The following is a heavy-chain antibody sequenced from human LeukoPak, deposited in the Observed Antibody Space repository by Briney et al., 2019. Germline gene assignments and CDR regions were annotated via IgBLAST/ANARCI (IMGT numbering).Heavy chain of an antibody. CDR3: ARVSGGWSFYYYYGMDV. D-gene: IGHD6-19*01. CDR1: GFTFSSYA. CDR2: ISYDGSNK. Sequence: GGSLRLSCAASGFTFSSYAMHWVRQAPGKGLGWVAVISYDGSNKYYADSVKGRFTISRDNSKNTLYLQMNSLRAEDTAVYYCARVSGGWSFYYYYGMDVWGQGTTVTVSS. V-gene: IGHV3-30*04. J-gene: IGHJ6*02.